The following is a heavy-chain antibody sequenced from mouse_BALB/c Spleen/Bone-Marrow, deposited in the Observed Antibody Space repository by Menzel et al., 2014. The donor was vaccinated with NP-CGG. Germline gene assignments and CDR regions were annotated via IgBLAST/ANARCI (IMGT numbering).Heavy chain of an antibody. CDR1: GFTFSNYW. CDR2: IRLKSNNYAT. D-gene: IGHD1-2*01. Sequence: EVKLVESGGGLVQPGGSMKLSRVASGFTFSNYWMNWVRQSPEKGLEWVAEIRLKSNNYATQYAESVKGRFTISRDDSKNSVYLQMNNLRAEGTGIYYCTRVLRLLDYWGQGTSLTVSS. V-gene: IGHV6-6*02. J-gene: IGHJ2*02. CDR3: TRVLRLLDY.